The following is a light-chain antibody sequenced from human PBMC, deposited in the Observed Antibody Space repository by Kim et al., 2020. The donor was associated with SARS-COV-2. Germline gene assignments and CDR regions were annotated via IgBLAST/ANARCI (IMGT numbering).Light chain of an antibody. J-gene: IGKJ4*01. V-gene: IGKV1-39*01. CDR1: QSISSY. Sequence: SASVGDRVTITCLSSQSISSYLNWYQQKPGKAPKLLIYAASSLQSGVPSRFSGSGSGTDFTLTISSLQPEDFATYYCQQSYSTPLTFGGGTKVEI. CDR3: QQSYSTPLT. CDR2: AAS.